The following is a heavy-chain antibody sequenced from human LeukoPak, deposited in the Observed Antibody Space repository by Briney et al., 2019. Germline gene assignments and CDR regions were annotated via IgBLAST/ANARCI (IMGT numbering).Heavy chain of an antibody. V-gene: IGHV3-74*01. CDR2: INGDGSST. CDR3: AKRPAGVVIVYYFDY. Sequence: GGSLRLSCAASGFTFRNYWMHWVRQAPGKGLVWVSRINGDGSSTSYADSVKGRFTISRDNAENTLYLQMNSLRAEDTAVYYCAKRPAGVVIVYYFDYWGQGTLVTVSS. J-gene: IGHJ4*02. D-gene: IGHD3-3*01. CDR1: GFTFRNYW.